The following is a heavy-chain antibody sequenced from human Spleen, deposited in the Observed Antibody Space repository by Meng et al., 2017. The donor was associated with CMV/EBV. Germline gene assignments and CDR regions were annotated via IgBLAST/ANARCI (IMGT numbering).Heavy chain of an antibody. J-gene: IGHJ4*02. V-gene: IGHV3-33*06. CDR2: IWYDGSNK. CDR1: GFTFSSYA. D-gene: IGHD6-6*01. CDR3: AKGNIAARRYYFDY. Sequence: ASGFTFSSYAMSWVRQAPGKGLEWVAVIWYDGSNKYYADSLKGQFTISRDNSKNTLYLQMNSLRAEDTAVYFCAKGNIAARRYYFDYWGQGTLVTVSS.